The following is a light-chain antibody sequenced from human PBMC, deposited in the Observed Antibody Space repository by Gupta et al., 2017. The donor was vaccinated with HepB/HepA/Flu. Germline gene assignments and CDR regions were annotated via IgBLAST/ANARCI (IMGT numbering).Light chain of an antibody. CDR1: RSNIGSNP. Sequence: QSVVTQPPSASGTPGQRVTISCSGSRSNIGSNPVGWYQQLPGTAPKLLIFSYDQRPSVVPDRFSATKSGTSASLVISGLQPEDEADYHCAAWDDSVNSVVFGGGTKLSVL. J-gene: IGLJ3*02. V-gene: IGLV1-44*01. CDR2: SYD. CDR3: AAWDDSVNSVV.